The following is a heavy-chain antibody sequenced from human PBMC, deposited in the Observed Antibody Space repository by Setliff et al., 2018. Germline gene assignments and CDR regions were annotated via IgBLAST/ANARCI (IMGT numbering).Heavy chain of an antibody. CDR3: ARVESGSSGSSLNY. CDR2: IYHSGST. J-gene: IGHJ4*02. V-gene: IGHV4-38-2*02. Sequence: SETLSLTCTVSGYSISSGYYWGWIRQPPGKGLEWIGSIYHSGSTYYNPSLKSRVNISVDTSKSQFSLKMTSVTAADTAVYYCARVESGSSGSSLNYWGQGNLVTVSS. D-gene: IGHD3-10*01. CDR1: GYSISSGYY.